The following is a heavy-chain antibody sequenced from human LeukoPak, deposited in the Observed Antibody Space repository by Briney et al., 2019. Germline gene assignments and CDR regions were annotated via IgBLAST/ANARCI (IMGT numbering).Heavy chain of an antibody. CDR2: ISYHGSNK. D-gene: IGHD6-13*01. CDR1: GFTFSNYA. Sequence: GGSLRLSCAASGFTFSNYAMHWVRQAPGKGLEWVAVISYHGSNKYYIDSVKGRFTISRDNSKNTLYLQMNSLRAEDTAVYYCAKDWEVASAGYYFDYWGQGTLVTVSS. CDR3: AKDWEVASAGYYFDY. J-gene: IGHJ4*02. V-gene: IGHV3-30*18.